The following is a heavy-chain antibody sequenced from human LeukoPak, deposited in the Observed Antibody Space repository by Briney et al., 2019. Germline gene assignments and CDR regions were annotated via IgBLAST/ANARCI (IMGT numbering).Heavy chain of an antibody. CDR3: ARLRSNGYFDY. J-gene: IGHJ4*02. V-gene: IGHV4-39*07. CDR1: GDSISSSTYY. CDR2: IHSSGST. Sequence: SETLSLTCTVSGDSISSSTYYWGWIRQPPGKGLEWIGSIHSSGSTYYNPSLKNRVTISVDTSKNQFSLKLSSVTAADTAVYYCARLRSNGYFDYWGQGTLVTVSS. D-gene: IGHD4/OR15-4a*01.